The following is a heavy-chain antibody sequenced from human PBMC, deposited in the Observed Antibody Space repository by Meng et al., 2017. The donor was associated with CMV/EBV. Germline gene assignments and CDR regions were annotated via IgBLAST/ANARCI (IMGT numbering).Heavy chain of an antibody. Sequence: SETLSLTCTVSGGSISSYYWSWIRQPPGKGLEWSGYIYYSGSTNYNPSLKSRVTISVDTSKNQFSLKLSSVTAADTAVYYCAREGRYCSSTSCYRFDPWGQGTLVTVSS. CDR1: GGSISSYY. CDR2: IYYSGST. D-gene: IGHD2-2*01. V-gene: IGHV4-59*01. CDR3: AREGRYCSSTSCYRFDP. J-gene: IGHJ5*02.